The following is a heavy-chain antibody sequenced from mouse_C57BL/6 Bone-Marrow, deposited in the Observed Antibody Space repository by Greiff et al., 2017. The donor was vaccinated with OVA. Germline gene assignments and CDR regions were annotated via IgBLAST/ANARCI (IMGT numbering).Heavy chain of an antibody. Sequence: VQLQQSGAELARPGASVKLSCKASGYTFTSYGISWVKQRTGQGLEWIGEIYPRSGNTYYNEKFKGKATLTADKASSTAYMELRSLTSEDSAVYFCARLYYGYAMDYWGQGTSVTVSS. J-gene: IGHJ4*01. CDR2: IYPRSGNT. V-gene: IGHV1-81*01. CDR3: ARLYYGYAMDY. CDR1: GYTFTSYG. D-gene: IGHD1-1*01.